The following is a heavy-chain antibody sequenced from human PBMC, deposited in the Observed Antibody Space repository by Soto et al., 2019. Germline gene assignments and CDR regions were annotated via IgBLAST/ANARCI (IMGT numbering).Heavy chain of an antibody. V-gene: IGHV3-9*01. D-gene: IGHD6-19*01. CDR2: ISWNSGSI. CDR1: GFTFDDYA. J-gene: IGHJ4*02. Sequence: EVQLVESGGGLVQPGRSLRLSCAASGFTFDDYAMHWVRQAPGKGLGWVSGISWNSGSIGCAASVKGRFTISRDNAKNSLYLQMNSLRAEDTALYYCAKDKTLSGWYAFDYWGQGTLVTVSS. CDR3: AKDKTLSGWYAFDY.